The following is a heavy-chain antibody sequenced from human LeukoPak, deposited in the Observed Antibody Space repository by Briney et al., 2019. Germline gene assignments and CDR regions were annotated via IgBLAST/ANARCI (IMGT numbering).Heavy chain of an antibody. Sequence: PGGSLSLSCAASGFTFSSFAMTWVRQAPGKGLEWVSGFDGNGPNTYYADSVKGRWIISRDNSRNTLYLEMNSLRPEDTAIYYCAKPRTTGLGWAQFDYWGQGSLVTVSS. J-gene: IGHJ4*02. CDR3: AKPRTTGLGWAQFDY. CDR1: GFTFSSFA. V-gene: IGHV3-23*01. CDR2: FDGNGPNT. D-gene: IGHD2-8*02.